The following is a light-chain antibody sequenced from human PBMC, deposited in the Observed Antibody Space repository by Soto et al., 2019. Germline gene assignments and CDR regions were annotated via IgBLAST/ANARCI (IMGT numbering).Light chain of an antibody. CDR1: SSDVCGYNY. CDR3: TSYPPSRTWV. CDR2: DVS. V-gene: IGLV2-14*01. J-gene: IGLJ3*02. Sequence: QSALTQPASVSGSPGQSITISCTGTSSDVCGYNYVSWYQQYPGKVPKLMIYDVSDRPSGVSNRFSGSKSVNTASLTISGLQAADEADYYCTSYPPSRTWVFGGGTKLTVL.